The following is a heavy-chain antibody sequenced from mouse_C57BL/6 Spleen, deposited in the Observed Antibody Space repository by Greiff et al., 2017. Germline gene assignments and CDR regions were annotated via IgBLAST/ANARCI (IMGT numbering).Heavy chain of an antibody. J-gene: IGHJ2*01. Sequence: QVHVKQPGAGLVKPGASVKMSCKASGYTFTSYWITWVKQRPGQGLEWIGEIYPGSGSTNYNEKFKSKATLTVDTSSSTAYMQLSSLTSEDSAVYYCARGGTHFDYWGQGTTLTVSS. CDR3: ARGGTHFDY. CDR1: GYTFTSYW. D-gene: IGHD3-3*01. CDR2: IYPGSGST. V-gene: IGHV1-55*01.